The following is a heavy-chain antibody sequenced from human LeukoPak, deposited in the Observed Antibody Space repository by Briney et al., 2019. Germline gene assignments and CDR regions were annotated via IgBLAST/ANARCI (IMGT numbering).Heavy chain of an antibody. J-gene: IGHJ6*03. CDR1: GFTFSSYG. Sequence: GGSLRLSCAASGFTFSSYGMHWVRQAPGKGLEWEAFIGYDGNNKYYPDSVKGRFTISRDNSKNTLYLQMNSLRAEDTAVYYCAKGPKQLLVRRSVWSYMDVWGKGTTVTIS. CDR2: IGYDGNNK. D-gene: IGHD5/OR15-5a*01. V-gene: IGHV3-30*02. CDR3: AKGPKQLLVRRSVWSYMDV.